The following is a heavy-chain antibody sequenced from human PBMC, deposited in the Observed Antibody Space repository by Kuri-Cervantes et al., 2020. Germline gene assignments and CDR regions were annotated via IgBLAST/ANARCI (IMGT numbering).Heavy chain of an antibody. D-gene: IGHD2-15*01. J-gene: IGHJ4*02. Sequence: ASVKVSCKASGYTFTSYGISWVRQALGQGLEWMGWISAYNGDTNYAQKLQGRVTMTTDTSTSTAYMELRSLRPDDTAVYYCATYQPPRGSYFEYWGQGTLVTVSS. V-gene: IGHV1-18*01. CDR1: GYTFTSYG. CDR2: ISAYNGDT. CDR3: ATYQPPRGSYFEY.